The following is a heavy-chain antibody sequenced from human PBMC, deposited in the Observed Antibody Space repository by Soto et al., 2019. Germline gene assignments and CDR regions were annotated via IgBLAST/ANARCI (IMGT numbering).Heavy chain of an antibody. CDR1: GGSFSGYY. CDR2: INHSGST. V-gene: IGHV4-34*01. Sequence: KTSETLSLTCAVYGGSFSGYYWSWIRQPPGKGLEWIGEINHSGSTNYNPSLKSRVTISVDTSKNQFSLKLSSVTAADTAVYYCARGDTDFDYWGQGTLVTVSS. D-gene: IGHD5-18*01. J-gene: IGHJ4*02. CDR3: ARGDTDFDY.